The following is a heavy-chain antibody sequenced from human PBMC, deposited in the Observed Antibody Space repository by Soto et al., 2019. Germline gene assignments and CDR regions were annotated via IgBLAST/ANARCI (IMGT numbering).Heavy chain of an antibody. CDR2: IYSGGSA. CDR3: VRDDYGLDV. J-gene: IGHJ6*02. Sequence: QTWCSLRLSCAASGFIVCSNYMIWVRQAPGKGLEWVSVIYSGGSANYADSVKGRSTISRDNSKNTVYLQMNSLRAEDTAVYYCVRDDYGLDVWGQGTAVTVSS. CDR1: GFIVCSNY. V-gene: IGHV3-53*01.